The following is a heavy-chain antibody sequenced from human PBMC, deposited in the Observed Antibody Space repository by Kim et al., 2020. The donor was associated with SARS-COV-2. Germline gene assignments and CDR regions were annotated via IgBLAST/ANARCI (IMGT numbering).Heavy chain of an antibody. CDR3: ARLSYDTIRFDY. J-gene: IGHJ4*02. V-gene: IGHV5-51*01. D-gene: IGHD3-10*01. Sequence: RARPSFQGTVTISVDKSISTAYLQWSSLKASDSAVYYCARLSYDTIRFDYWGQGTLVAVSS.